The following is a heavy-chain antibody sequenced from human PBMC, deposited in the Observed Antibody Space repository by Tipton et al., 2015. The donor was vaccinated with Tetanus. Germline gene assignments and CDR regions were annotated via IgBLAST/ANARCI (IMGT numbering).Heavy chain of an antibody. D-gene: IGHD1-26*01. Sequence: QLVQSGGGLVQPGGSLRLSCAASGFSFSDYHMSWIRQAPGKGPEWLSQISRTGDTIYYAESVKGRFTISRDNAKNSVYLQMNSLRADDTAVYYCARDISHVGATLYFDYWGQGTLVTVSS. CDR2: ISRTGDTI. J-gene: IGHJ4*02. CDR1: GFSFSDYH. V-gene: IGHV3-11*01. CDR3: ARDISHVGATLYFDY.